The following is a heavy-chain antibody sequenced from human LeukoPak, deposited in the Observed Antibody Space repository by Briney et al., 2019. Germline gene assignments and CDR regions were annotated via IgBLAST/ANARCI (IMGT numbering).Heavy chain of an antibody. V-gene: IGHV4-34*01. D-gene: IGHD2-2*01. CDR2: INHSGST. CDR1: GGSFSGYY. CDR3: ARLSRIVVVPAAMRSVDYYYMDV. J-gene: IGHJ6*03. Sequence: SETLPLTCAVYGGSFSGYYWSWIRQPPGKGLEWIGEINHSGSTNYNPSLKSRVTISVDTSKNQFSLKLSSVTAADTAVYYCARLSRIVVVPAAMRSVDYYYMDVWGKGTTVTVSS.